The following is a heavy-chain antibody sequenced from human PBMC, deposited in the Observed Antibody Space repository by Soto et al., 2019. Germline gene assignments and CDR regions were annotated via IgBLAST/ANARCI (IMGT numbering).Heavy chain of an antibody. J-gene: IGHJ5*02. D-gene: IGHD6-19*01. Sequence: GASVKVSCKASGFTFTSSAIQWVRQARGQRLEWIGWIDAGSGNIRYAQKFQGRVTITRDISATTAYMELSSLRSEDTAVYYCARSPVIDPASRLSIAVAAWFDPWGQGTLVTVSS. CDR2: IDAGSGNI. V-gene: IGHV1-58*02. CDR3: ARSPVIDPASRLSIAVAAWFDP. CDR1: GFTFTSSA.